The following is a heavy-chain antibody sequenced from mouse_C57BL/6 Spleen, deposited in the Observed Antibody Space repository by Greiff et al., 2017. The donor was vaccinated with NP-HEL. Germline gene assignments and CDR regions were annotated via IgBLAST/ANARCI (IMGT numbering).Heavy chain of an antibody. CDR3: ARSYYYGSSYGY. Sequence: DVQLQESGPELVKPGASVKISCKASGYSFTGYYMNWVKQSPEKSLEWIGEINPSTGGTTYNQKFKAKATLTVDKSSSTAYMQLKSLTSEDSAVYYCARSYYYGSSYGYWGQGTTLTVSS. V-gene: IGHV1-42*01. CDR1: GYSFTGYY. J-gene: IGHJ2*01. D-gene: IGHD1-1*01. CDR2: INPSTGGT.